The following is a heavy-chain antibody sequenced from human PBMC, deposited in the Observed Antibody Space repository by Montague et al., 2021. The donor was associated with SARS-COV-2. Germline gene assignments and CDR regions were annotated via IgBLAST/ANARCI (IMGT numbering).Heavy chain of an antibody. CDR3: AREDAYGYWSSYFDH. CDR1: EFTFSNYE. J-gene: IGHJ4*02. Sequence: SLRLSCAASEFTFSNYEMNWVRQAPGKGLEWVSYISRSGDNIYYADSVRGRFTISRDNAKNSLYLQLNSLRAEDTAGYYCAREDAYGYWSSYFDHWGRGTLVTVSS. V-gene: IGHV3-48*03. CDR2: ISRSGDNI. D-gene: IGHD5-18*01.